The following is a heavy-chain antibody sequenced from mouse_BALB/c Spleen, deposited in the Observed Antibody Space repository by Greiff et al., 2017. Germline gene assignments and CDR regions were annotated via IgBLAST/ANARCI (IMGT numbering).Heavy chain of an antibody. D-gene: IGHD1-1*01. CDR1: GFTFSDYY. Sequence: EVQRVESGGGLVKPGGSLKLSCAASGFTFSDYYMYWVRQTPEKRLEWVATISDGGSYTYYPDSVKGRFTISRDNAKNNLYLQMSSLKSEDTAMYYCARDEVTTVVGGFAYWGQGTLVTVSA. CDR2: ISDGGSYT. J-gene: IGHJ3*01. V-gene: IGHV5-4*02. CDR3: ARDEVTTVVGGFAY.